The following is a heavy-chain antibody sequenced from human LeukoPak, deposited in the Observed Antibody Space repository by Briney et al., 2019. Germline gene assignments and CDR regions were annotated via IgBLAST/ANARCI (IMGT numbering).Heavy chain of an antibody. Sequence: QPGGPLRLSCAASGFTFSSYAMSWGRQAPGKGLGWVSAISGGGGTTYYAASVEDRFTFSRDNSKNTLYLQMNSMRAEDTAVYYCAKNIYRIAVSGPFDYWGQGTLVTVSS. CDR3: AKNIYRIAVSGPFDY. CDR2: ISGGGGTT. D-gene: IGHD6-19*01. J-gene: IGHJ4*02. V-gene: IGHV3-23*01. CDR1: GFTFSSYA.